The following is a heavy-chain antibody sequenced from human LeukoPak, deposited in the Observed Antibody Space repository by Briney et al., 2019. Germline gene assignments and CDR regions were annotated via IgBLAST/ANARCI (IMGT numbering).Heavy chain of an antibody. Sequence: SVKVSCKASGGTFSSYAISWVRQAPGQGLEWMGGIIPIFGTANYAQKFQGRVTITTDESTSTAYMELSSLRSEDTAVYYCARLGSRSYAFDIWGQGTMVAVSS. V-gene: IGHV1-69*05. CDR1: GGTFSSYA. J-gene: IGHJ3*02. CDR3: ARLGSRSYAFDI. D-gene: IGHD3-10*01. CDR2: IIPIFGTA.